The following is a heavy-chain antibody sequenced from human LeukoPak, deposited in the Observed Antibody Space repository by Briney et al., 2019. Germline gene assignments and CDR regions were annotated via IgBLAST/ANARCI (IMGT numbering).Heavy chain of an antibody. V-gene: IGHV3-23*01. Sequence: GGSLRLSCAASGFTFSHYAMSWVRQAPGKGLERVSGISGSGSDTFYADSVKGRFTISRDDSKNTLYLQMSSLRAEDTAVYYCANVIIVAAGYEYFQHWGQGTLVSVSS. J-gene: IGHJ1*01. CDR1: GFTFSHYA. CDR3: ANVIIVAAGYEYFQH. CDR2: ISGSGSDT. D-gene: IGHD6-13*01.